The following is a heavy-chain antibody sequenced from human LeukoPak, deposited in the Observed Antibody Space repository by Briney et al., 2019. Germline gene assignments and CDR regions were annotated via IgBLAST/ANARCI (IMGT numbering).Heavy chain of an antibody. CDR1: GFTFSNAW. CDR3: TTELIWFGELLPNVY. CDR2: IKTKTHGGTT. D-gene: IGHD3-10*01. J-gene: IGHJ4*02. V-gene: IGHV3-15*01. Sequence: GGSLRLSCAASGFTFSNAWMSWVRQAPGKGLEWVGRIKTKTHGGTTDYAAPAKGRFTISRDGLKNTLYLQLNSLKTDDTAVYCCTTELIWFGELLPNVYWGQGTLVTVSS.